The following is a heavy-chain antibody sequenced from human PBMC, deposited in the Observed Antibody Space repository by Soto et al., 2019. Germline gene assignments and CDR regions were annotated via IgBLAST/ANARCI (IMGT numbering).Heavy chain of an antibody. CDR3: AGDPDSHYNDSHAYSYP. CDR2: IIPIIGII. J-gene: IGHJ2*01. D-gene: IGHD3-22*01. V-gene: IGHV1-69*04. Sequence: SVKVSCKASGGTFSTYTITWVRQAPGQGLEWMGRIIPIIGIINYAQKFQGRVTITADKFTGTAYMELTSLRSDDTAVYYCAGDPDSHYNDSHAYSYPWGR. CDR1: GGTFSTYT.